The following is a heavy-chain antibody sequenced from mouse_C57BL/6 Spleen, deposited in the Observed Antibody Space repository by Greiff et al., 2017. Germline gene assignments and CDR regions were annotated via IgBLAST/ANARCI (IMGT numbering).Heavy chain of an antibody. CDR2: ISYDGSN. CDR1: GYSIPSGYY. J-gene: IGHJ2*01. CDR3: AREDYDYGGY. D-gene: IGHD2-4*01. Sequence: EVQLQQSGPGLVKPSQSLSLTCSVTGYSIPSGYYWNWIRQFPGNKLEWMGYISYDGSNNYNPSLKNRISITRATSKNQFFLTLNSVTTEDTATYYCAREDYDYGGYWGQGTTLTVSS. V-gene: IGHV3-6*01.